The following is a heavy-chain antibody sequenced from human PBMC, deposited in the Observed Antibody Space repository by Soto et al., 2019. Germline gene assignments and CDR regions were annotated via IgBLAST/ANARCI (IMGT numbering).Heavy chain of an antibody. CDR1: GFTFSSYS. Sequence: GGSLRLSCAASGFTFSSYSMNWVRQAPGKGLEWVSYISSSSTIYYADSVKGRFTISRDNAKNSLYLQMNSLRAEDTAVYYCARDMGGSDYGDYENYYYYMDVWGKGTTVTVSS. CDR2: ISSSSTI. D-gene: IGHD4-17*01. J-gene: IGHJ6*03. V-gene: IGHV3-48*01. CDR3: ARDMGGSDYGDYENYYYYMDV.